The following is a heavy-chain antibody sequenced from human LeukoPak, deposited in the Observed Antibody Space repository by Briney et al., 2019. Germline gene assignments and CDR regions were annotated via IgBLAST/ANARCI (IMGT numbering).Heavy chain of an antibody. CDR1: GYTLTELS. D-gene: IGHD6-13*01. Sequence: ASVKVSCKVSGYTLTELSMHWVRQAPGKGLEWMGGFDPEDGETIHAQKFQGRVTMTEDTSTDTAYMELSSLRSEDTAVYYCATARGIAAAGTGSDDYYYYMDVWGKGTTVTVSS. CDR2: FDPEDGET. CDR3: ATARGIAAAGTGSDDYYYYMDV. V-gene: IGHV1-24*01. J-gene: IGHJ6*03.